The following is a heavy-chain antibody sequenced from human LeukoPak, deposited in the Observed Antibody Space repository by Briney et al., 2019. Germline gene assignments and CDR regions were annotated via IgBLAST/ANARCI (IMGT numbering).Heavy chain of an antibody. Sequence: PSKTLSLTCTVSGGSISSYYWSWIRQPAGKGLEWIGRIYTSGSTNYNPSLKSRVTMSVDTSKNQFSLKLSSVTAADTAVYYCARDLGQWLVQPHFDYWGQGTLVTVSS. V-gene: IGHV4-4*07. CDR3: ARDLGQWLVQPHFDY. J-gene: IGHJ4*02. CDR1: GGSISSYY. D-gene: IGHD6-19*01. CDR2: IYTSGST.